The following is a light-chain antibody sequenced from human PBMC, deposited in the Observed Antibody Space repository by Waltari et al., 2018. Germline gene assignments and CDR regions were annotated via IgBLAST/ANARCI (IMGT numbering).Light chain of an antibody. J-gene: IGLJ1*01. CDR2: GNA. CDR3: QSFDRSVIDFYV. V-gene: IGLV1-40*01. Sequence: QSVLTQPPSVPGAPGQRVTIPCTGSSSNIGANYAVHWYQQLPGTAPKLLLYGNANRPSGVPDRFSGSKSGTSASLAITGLQAEDEADYYCQSFDRSVIDFYVFGSGTKVTVL. CDR1: SSNIGANYA.